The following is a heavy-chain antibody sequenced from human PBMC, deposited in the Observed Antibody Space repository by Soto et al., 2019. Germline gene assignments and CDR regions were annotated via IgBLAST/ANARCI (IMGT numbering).Heavy chain of an antibody. Sequence: QVQLVQSGAEVKKPGASVKVSCKASGYTFTSYGISWVRQAPGQGLEWMGWISAYNGNTNYAQKLQGRVTMTTDTSTSTACMELRSLGSDAAAVYYCARPRGGGYGYDDHYGMDVWGQGTTVTVSS. D-gene: IGHD5-18*01. J-gene: IGHJ6*02. V-gene: IGHV1-18*01. CDR2: ISAYNGNT. CDR3: ARPRGGGYGYDDHYGMDV. CDR1: GYTFTSYG.